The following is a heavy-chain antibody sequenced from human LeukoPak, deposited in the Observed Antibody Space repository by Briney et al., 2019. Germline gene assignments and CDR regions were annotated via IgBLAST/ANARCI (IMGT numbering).Heavy chain of an antibody. CDR2: IYYSGST. Sequence: SETLSLTCTVSGGSISSYYWSWIRQPPGKGLEWIGYIYYSGSTNYNPSLTSRVTISVDTSKNQFSLKPSSVTAADTAVYYCARDGGYYYGSGSYRYYYYYMDVWGKGTTVTVSS. D-gene: IGHD3-10*01. CDR1: GGSISSYY. V-gene: IGHV4-59*01. CDR3: ARDGGYYYGSGSYRYYYYYMDV. J-gene: IGHJ6*03.